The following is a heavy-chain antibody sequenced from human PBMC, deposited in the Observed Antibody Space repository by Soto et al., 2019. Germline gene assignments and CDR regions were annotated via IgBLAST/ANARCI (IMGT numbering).Heavy chain of an antibody. CDR2: ISAYNGNT. Sequence: ASVKVSCKASGYTFTSCGISGVRPAPGQGLEWMGWISAYNGNTNYAQKLQGIVTMTTDTSTSTAYMELRSLRTDDTAVYYCARGGAYYDSTPGYWGQGTLVTVSS. CDR3: ARGGAYYDSTPGY. V-gene: IGHV1-18*01. D-gene: IGHD3-22*01. J-gene: IGHJ4*02. CDR1: GYTFTSCG.